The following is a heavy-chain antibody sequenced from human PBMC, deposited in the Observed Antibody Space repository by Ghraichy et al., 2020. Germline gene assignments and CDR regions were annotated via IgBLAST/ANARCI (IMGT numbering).Heavy chain of an antibody. CDR2: IYYSGST. Sequence: SETLSLTCTVSGGSVSSGSYYWSWIRQPPGKGLEWIGYIYYSGSTNYNPSLKSRVTISVDTSKNQFSLKLSSVTAADTAVYYCASERKDSSSDYWGQGTLVTVSS. CDR3: ASERKDSSSDY. V-gene: IGHV4-61*01. D-gene: IGHD6-6*01. J-gene: IGHJ4*02. CDR1: GGSVSSGSYY.